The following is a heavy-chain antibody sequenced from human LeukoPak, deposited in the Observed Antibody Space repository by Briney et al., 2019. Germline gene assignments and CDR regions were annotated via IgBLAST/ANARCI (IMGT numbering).Heavy chain of an antibody. CDR1: GGTFSSYA. D-gene: IGHD3-22*01. J-gene: IGHJ4*02. Sequence: SVKVSCKASGGTFSSYAISWVRQAPGQGLEWMGRIIPILGIANYAQKFQGRVTITADKSTSTAYMELSSLRSEDTAVYYCASSKNDSSGYLLDYWGQGTLVTVSS. CDR3: ASSKNDSSGYLLDY. CDR2: IIPILGIA. V-gene: IGHV1-69*04.